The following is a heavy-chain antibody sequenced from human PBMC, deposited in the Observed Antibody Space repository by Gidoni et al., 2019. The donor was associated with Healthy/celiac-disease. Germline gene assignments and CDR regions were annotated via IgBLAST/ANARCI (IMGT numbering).Heavy chain of an antibody. V-gene: IGHV1-18*01. J-gene: IGHJ6*04. CDR3: ARDSNYDFWSGYYYYGMDV. Sequence: QVQLVQSGAEVKKPGASVKVSCKASGYTFTSYGIRWVRQAPGQGLEWMGWISAYNGNTNYAQKLQGRVTMTTDTSTSTAYMELRSLRSDDTAVYYWARDSNYDFWSGYYYYGMDVWGKGTTVTVSS. CDR1: GYTFTSYG. D-gene: IGHD3-3*01. CDR2: ISAYNGNT.